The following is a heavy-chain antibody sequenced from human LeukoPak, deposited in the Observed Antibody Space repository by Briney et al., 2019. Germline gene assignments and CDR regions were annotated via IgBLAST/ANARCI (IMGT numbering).Heavy chain of an antibody. CDR3: ASNQDGDYGVFDY. V-gene: IGHV1-69*02. J-gene: IGHJ4*02. CDR2: IIPILGIA. CDR1: GGTFSSYT. D-gene: IGHD4-17*01. Sequence: GSSVKVSCKASGGTFSSYTISWVRQAPGQGLEWMGRIIPILGIANYAQKFQGRVTITADKSTSTAYMGLSSLRSEDTAVYYCASNQDGDYGVFDYWGQGTLVTVSS.